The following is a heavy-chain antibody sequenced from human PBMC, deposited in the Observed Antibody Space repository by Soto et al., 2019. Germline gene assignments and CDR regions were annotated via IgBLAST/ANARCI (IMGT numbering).Heavy chain of an antibody. CDR2: IYSGGST. D-gene: IGHD6-13*01. CDR1: GFTVSSNY. J-gene: IGHJ6*03. V-gene: IGHV3-53*04. Sequence: GGSLRLSCAASGFTVSSNYMSWVRQAPGKGLEWVSVIYSGGSTYYADSVKGRFTISRHNSKNTLYLQMNSLRAEDTAVYYCARVAGVNYYYYYYMDVWGKGTTVTVSS. CDR3: ARVAGVNYYYYYYMDV.